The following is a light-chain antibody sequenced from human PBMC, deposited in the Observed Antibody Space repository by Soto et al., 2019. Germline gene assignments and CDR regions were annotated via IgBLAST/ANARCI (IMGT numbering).Light chain of an antibody. CDR3: SSYLGSSTLSGV. V-gene: IGLV2-14*01. CDR2: DVS. CDR1: TSDVGGYDY. J-gene: IGLJ1*01. Sequence: QSVLTQPASVSGSPGQSITVSCTGTTSDVGGYDYVAWYQQHPGKAPKLMIYDVSSRPSGVSNRFSGSKSGNTASLTISGLQAEDEADYYCSSYLGSSTLSGVFGTGTKLNVL.